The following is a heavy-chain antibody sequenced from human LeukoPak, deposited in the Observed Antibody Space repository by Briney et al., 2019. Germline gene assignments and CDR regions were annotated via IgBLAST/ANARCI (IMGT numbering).Heavy chain of an antibody. Sequence: PGGSLRLSCAASGFTFDDYAMHWVRQAPGKGLEWVSGISWNSGSIGYADSVKGRFTISRDNAKNSPYLQMNSLRAEDTALYYCAKDYTAMVRGPDYWGQGTLVTVSS. CDR3: AKDYTAMVRGPDY. CDR2: ISWNSGSI. D-gene: IGHD5-18*01. CDR1: GFTFDDYA. V-gene: IGHV3-9*01. J-gene: IGHJ4*02.